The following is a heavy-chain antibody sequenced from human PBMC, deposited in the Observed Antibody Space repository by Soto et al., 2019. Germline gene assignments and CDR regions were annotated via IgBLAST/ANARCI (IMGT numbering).Heavy chain of an antibody. Sequence: TLSLTCTVSGGSIRSGDSYWSWIRQPPGKGLEWIGYIYYSGRTYYNPSLKSRVTVSLDTSKNPFSLNLSSVTAADTAVYYCARTHYSDRSGTDYWGQGTLVTVSS. CDR2: IYYSGRT. CDR1: GGSIRSGDSY. D-gene: IGHD3-22*01. CDR3: ARTHYSDRSGTDY. J-gene: IGHJ4*02. V-gene: IGHV4-30-4*01.